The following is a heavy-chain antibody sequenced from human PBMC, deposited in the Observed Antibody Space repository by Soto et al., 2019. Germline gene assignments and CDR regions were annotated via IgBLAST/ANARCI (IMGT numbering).Heavy chain of an antibody. CDR1: GGSISDGYY. Sequence: LFLTCTVSGGSISDGYYWTWIRQHPGKGLEWIGSISASGSTSYNPSLKSRLTVSVDKSKNQFSLNLRSVTAADTAVYYCARRDRSGFSYWLDTWGQGTLVTVSS. CDR2: ISASGST. V-gene: IGHV4-31*03. CDR3: ARRDRSGFSYWLDT. J-gene: IGHJ5*02. D-gene: IGHD3-22*01.